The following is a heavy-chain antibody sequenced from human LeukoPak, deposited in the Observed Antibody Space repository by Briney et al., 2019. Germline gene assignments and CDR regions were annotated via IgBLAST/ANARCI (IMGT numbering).Heavy chain of an antibody. CDR2: INSNSGGT. CDR3: ARGLGGVPAYF. J-gene: IGHJ4*02. Sequence: ASVKVSCKASGDTFTGYYMHWVRQAPGQGLEWMGWINSNSGGTNYTQKFPGRVTMTRDTSINTAYMELSRLRPDDTAVYYCARGLGGVPAYFWGQGTLVTVSS. V-gene: IGHV1-2*02. D-gene: IGHD2-15*01. CDR1: GDTFTGYY.